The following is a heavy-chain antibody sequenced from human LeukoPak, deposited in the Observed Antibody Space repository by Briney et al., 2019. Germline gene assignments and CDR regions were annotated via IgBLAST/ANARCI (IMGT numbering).Heavy chain of an antibody. CDR2: INHSGST. CDR3: ARGGGELGSGRSYYYYYYMDV. CDR1: GGSFSGYY. V-gene: IGHV4-34*01. Sequence: SETLSLTCAVYGGSFSGYYWSWIRQPPGKGLEWIGEINHSGSTNYNPSLKSRVTISVDTSKNQFSLKLSSVTAADTAVYYCARGGGELGSGRSYYYYYYMDVWGKGTTVTVSS. D-gene: IGHD3-10*01. J-gene: IGHJ6*03.